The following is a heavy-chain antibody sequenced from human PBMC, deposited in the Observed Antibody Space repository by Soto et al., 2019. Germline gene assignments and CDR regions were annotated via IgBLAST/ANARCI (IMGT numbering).Heavy chain of an antibody. CDR1: GFTFSSYD. Sequence: GGSLRLSCAASGFTFSSYDMHWVRQATGKGLEWVSAIGTAGDTYYPGSVKGRFTISRENAKNSLYLQMNSLRAGDTAVYYCARGAGVGTTVTDNWFEPWGQGTLVTVSS. CDR2: IGTAGDT. J-gene: IGHJ5*02. CDR3: ARGAGVGTTVTDNWFEP. V-gene: IGHV3-13*01. D-gene: IGHD4-17*01.